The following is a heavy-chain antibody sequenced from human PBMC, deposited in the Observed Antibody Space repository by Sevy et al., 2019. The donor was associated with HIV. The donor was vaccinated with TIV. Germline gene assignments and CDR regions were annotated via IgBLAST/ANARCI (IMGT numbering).Heavy chain of an antibody. CDR2: MTSDLNTI. CDR1: GFTFNIYS. Sequence: GGSLRLSCAASGFTFNIYSMNWVRQAPGKGLEWISYMTSDLNTIYYADSVKGRFTISRDNDRYLLFLQMDGLRDDDTGVYYCARSVAGNFDSWCRGTLVTVSS. J-gene: IGHJ4*02. CDR3: ARSVAGNFDS. D-gene: IGHD6-19*01. V-gene: IGHV3-48*02.